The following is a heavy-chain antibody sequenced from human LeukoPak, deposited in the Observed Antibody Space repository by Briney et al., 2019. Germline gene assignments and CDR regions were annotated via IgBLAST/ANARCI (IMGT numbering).Heavy chain of an antibody. V-gene: IGHV1-69*13. D-gene: IGHD3-10*01. Sequence: GASVKVSCKASGGTFSSYAISWVRQAPGQGLEWMGGIIPIFGTANYAQKFQGRVTITADESTSTAYMELSSLRSEDTAVYYCARSFWPSMVFDYWGQGTLDTVSS. CDR1: GGTFSSYA. CDR2: IIPIFGTA. J-gene: IGHJ4*02. CDR3: ARSFWPSMVFDY.